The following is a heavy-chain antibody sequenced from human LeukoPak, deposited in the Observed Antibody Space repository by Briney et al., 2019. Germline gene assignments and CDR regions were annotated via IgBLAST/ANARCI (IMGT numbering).Heavy chain of an antibody. J-gene: IGHJ4*02. V-gene: IGHV5-51*01. CDR2: IYPGDSDT. D-gene: IGHD1-26*01. Sequence: PGGSLRLSCAASGFTFSSYWIGWVRQMPGKGLEWMGIIYPGDSDTRYSPSFQGQVTISADKSISTAYLQWSSLKASDTAMYYCARQIVGATLDYWGQGTLVTVSS. CDR1: GFTFSSYW. CDR3: ARQIVGATLDY.